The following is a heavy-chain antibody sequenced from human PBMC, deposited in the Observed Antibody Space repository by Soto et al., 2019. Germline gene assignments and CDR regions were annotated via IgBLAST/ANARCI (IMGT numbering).Heavy chain of an antibody. CDR2: IYYSGST. CDR1: GASISSHY. J-gene: IGHJ6*03. Sequence: SETLSLTCTVSGASISSHYWSWIRQPPGEGLEWIGYIYYSGSTSYNPSLKSRVTISLDTSKNQFSLKLTSVTAADTAVYYCARSYYDFWSGLYYYYMDVWGKGTTVTVSS. V-gene: IGHV4-59*11. CDR3: ARSYYDFWSGLYYYYMDV. D-gene: IGHD3-3*01.